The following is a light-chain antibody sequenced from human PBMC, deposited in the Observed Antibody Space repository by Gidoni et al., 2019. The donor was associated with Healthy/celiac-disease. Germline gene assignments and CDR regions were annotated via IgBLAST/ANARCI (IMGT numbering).Light chain of an antibody. Sequence: LLIYGASLRATGTPDRLSGSGSGTDLTLTISRLEPEDFAVYYCQQYGSSPRLFTFGPGTKVEIK. V-gene: IGKV3-20*01. J-gene: IGKJ3*01. CDR2: GAS. CDR3: QQYGSSPRLFT.